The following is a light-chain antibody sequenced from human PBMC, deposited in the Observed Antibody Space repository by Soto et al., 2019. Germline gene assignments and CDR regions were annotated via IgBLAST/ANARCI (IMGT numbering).Light chain of an antibody. CDR2: EVN. Sequence: QSALTQPPSASGSPGQSVTISCTGTSSDVGGYNYVSWYRQYPGKAPKLMIYEVNKRPAGVPDRLSGSKFGSTASLTVSGLQAEDEADYFCSSYAGSNNFVVFGGGTKLTVL. CDR1: SSDVGGYNY. J-gene: IGLJ2*01. CDR3: SSYAGSNNFVV. V-gene: IGLV2-8*01.